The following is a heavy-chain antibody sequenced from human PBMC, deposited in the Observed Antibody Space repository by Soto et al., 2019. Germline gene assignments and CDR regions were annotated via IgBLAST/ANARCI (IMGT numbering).Heavy chain of an antibody. CDR3: ARVGAVAVTRNFDF. CDR1: AFTLGDYY. V-gene: IGHV3-11*06. J-gene: IGHJ4*01. Sequence: PGGSLRLSCAASAFTLGDYYMNWIRQAPGKGLEWVSYISPGSYCTNYADSVKGRFTISRDNAKKSLYLQMNSLRAEDTAVYYCARVGAVAVTRNFDFWGHGTLVTVSS. CDR2: ISPGSYCT. D-gene: IGHD6-19*01.